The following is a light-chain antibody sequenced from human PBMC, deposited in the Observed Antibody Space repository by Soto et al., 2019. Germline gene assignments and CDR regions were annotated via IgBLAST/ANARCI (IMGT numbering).Light chain of an antibody. J-gene: IGKJ1*01. CDR3: QQYSNEPPT. V-gene: IGKV1-16*02. CDR1: HGIDNY. Sequence: EIQMKNYPSSLSESVGVIGAITCRSRHGIDNYLAWVQQKPGKAPKTLIYGASNLHSGVPSKFSGSGSGTEFTLTITCLHPEDFETYYCQQYSNEPPTFGHGTEVVIK. CDR2: GAS.